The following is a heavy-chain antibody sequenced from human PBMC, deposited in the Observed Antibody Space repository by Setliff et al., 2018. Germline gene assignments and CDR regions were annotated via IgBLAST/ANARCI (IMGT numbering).Heavy chain of an antibody. J-gene: IGHJ3*01. V-gene: IGHV3-23*01. CDR2: ISDTALGR. D-gene: IGHD2-15*01. Sequence: PGGSLRLSCAASGFTFNTYAMSWVRQPPGKGLEWVSSISDTALGRYYADSVKGRFTISRDNSMNTLYLQMHGLRAEDTAVYYCARYCSSGSCYYDAFDVWGQGTMVTVSS. CDR3: ARYCSSGSCYYDAFDV. CDR1: GFTFNTYA.